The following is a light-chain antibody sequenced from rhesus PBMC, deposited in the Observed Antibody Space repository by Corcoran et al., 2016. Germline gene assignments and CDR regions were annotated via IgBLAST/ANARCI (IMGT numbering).Light chain of an antibody. V-gene: IGKV1-74*01. CDR1: ENVNKY. J-gene: IGKJ4*01. CDR3: QHNYGTPLT. CDR2: KAS. Sequence: DIQMTQSPSSLSASVGDRVTITCRTSENVNKYLNWYQQKPGKAPKLLSYKASTLQSGVPSRFSGSGAGTEYTFTISSLQSEDVATSYCQHNYGTPLTFGGGTKVEIK.